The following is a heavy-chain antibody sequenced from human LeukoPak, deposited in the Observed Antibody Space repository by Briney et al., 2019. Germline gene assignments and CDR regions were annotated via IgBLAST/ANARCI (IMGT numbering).Heavy chain of an antibody. J-gene: IGHJ4*02. V-gene: IGHV3-23*01. Sequence: GGSLRLSCATSGFTFNNYAMNWIRQAPGKGLEWVSVISGSGGNTYYTDSVKGRFSISGDDSKSTLYLQMNSLRAEDTALYYCARCTGGTCYLPLDYWGQGTLVTVSS. CDR1: GFTFNNYA. CDR2: ISGSGGNT. D-gene: IGHD2-15*01. CDR3: ARCTGGTCYLPLDY.